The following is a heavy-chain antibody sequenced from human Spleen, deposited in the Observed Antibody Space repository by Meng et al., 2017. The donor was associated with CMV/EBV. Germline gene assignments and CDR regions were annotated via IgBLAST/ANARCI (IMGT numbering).Heavy chain of an antibody. V-gene: IGHV1-2*02. CDR3: ARAAFQYDSSGYKPLLDY. J-gene: IGHJ4*02. CDR2: INPNSGGT. CDR1: GYTFTGYY. D-gene: IGHD3-22*01. Sequence: ASVKVSCKASGYTFTGYYMHWVRQAPGQGLEWMGWINPNSGGTNYAQKFQGRVTMTRDTSISTAYMELSRLRSDDTAVYYCARAAFQYDSSGYKPLLDYWGQGTLVTVFS.